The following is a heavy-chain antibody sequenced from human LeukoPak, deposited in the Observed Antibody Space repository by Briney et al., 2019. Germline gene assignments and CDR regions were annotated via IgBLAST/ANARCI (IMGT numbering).Heavy chain of an antibody. J-gene: IGHJ4*02. D-gene: IGHD6-6*01. CDR2: ISPTGSTT. CDR1: GFYFSGHW. CDR3: ARGPNSNWSGLDF. Sequence: GGSLRLSCTASGFYFSGHWMHWARQLPGKGRVWVSRISPTGSTTSYADSVKGRFTVSRDNAKNTLYLQVNNLRAEDTAVYYCARGPNSNWSGLDFWGQGTLLTVSS. V-gene: IGHV3-74*01.